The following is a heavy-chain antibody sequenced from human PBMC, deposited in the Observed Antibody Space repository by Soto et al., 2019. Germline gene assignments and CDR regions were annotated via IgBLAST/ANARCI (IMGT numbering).Heavy chain of an antibody. CDR2: ISYDGSNK. D-gene: IGHD6-19*01. CDR1: GFTFSSYA. J-gene: IGHJ6*02. Sequence: PGGSLRLSCAASGFTFSSYAMHWVRQAPGKGLEWVAVISYDGSNKYYADSVKGRFTISRDNSKNTLYLQMNSLRAEDTAVYYCARDKQWLAGYYYYGMDVWGQGTTVTVSS. CDR3: ARDKQWLAGYYYYGMDV. V-gene: IGHV3-30-3*01.